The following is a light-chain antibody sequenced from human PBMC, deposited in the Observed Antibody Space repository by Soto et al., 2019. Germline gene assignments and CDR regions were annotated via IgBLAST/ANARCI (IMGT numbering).Light chain of an antibody. CDR1: QSVGSTD. J-gene: IGKJ5*01. CDR2: GAS. V-gene: IGKV3-20*01. CDR3: QQYGSSPRIT. Sequence: EIVLTQSPGTLSLSPGERATLSCRASQSVGSTDLAWYQHKPGQAPRLLIYGASSMATGIPDRFSGSGSGTDFTLTISRLEPEDFAVYYCQQYGSSPRITFGQGTRLEIK.